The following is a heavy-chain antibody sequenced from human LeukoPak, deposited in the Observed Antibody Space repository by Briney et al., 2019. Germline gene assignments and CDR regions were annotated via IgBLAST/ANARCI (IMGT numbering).Heavy chain of an antibody. CDR3: ARVGRDYGGNSGEGSPFDP. J-gene: IGHJ5*02. V-gene: IGHV1-8*01. D-gene: IGHD4-23*01. CDR1: GYTFTNYD. CDR2: MNPNSGAT. Sequence: GASVKVSCKASGYTFTNYDFNWVRQATGQGLEWMGWMNPNSGATGYAQKFQGRVTMTRDTSINTAYMELSSLRSEDTAVYYCARVGRDYGGNSGEGSPFDPWGQGTLVTVSS.